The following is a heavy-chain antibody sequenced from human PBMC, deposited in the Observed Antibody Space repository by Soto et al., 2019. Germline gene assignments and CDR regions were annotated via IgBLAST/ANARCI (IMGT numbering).Heavy chain of an antibody. Sequence: GGSLRLSCAASGFIFNTYSMNWVRQAPGKGLEWVSYISGSSQTIFYADSVRGRFTISRDNANNSTYLQMVSLRDEDTAVYYCARTLSWRRGPFDSWGQGTLVPVSP. V-gene: IGHV3-48*02. J-gene: IGHJ4*02. CDR3: ARTLSWRRGPFDS. CDR2: ISGSSQTI. CDR1: GFIFNTYS. D-gene: IGHD3-16*01.